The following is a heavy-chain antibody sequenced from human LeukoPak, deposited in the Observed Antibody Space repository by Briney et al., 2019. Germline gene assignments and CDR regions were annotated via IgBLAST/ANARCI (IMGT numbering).Heavy chain of an antibody. CDR3: VRSRSRSLSD. Sequence: GGSLRLSCAASGFTLSSNWMHWVRQAPGKGLVWVSRINPDGSTTTYADSVKGRFTISRDDARKMLFLQMNSLRAEDTAVYYCVRSRSRSLSDWGQGTLVTVSS. D-gene: IGHD1-26*01. CDR2: INPDGSTT. CDR1: GFTLSSNW. J-gene: IGHJ4*02. V-gene: IGHV3-74*01.